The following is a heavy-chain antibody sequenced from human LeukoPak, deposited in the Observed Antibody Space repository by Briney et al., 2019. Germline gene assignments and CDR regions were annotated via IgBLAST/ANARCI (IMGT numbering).Heavy chain of an antibody. V-gene: IGHV3-21*01. J-gene: IGHJ4*02. Sequence: PGGSLRLSCAASGFTFSSYSMNWVRQAPGKGLEWVSSISSSSSYVYYADSVKGRFTISRDKAKNSLYLQMNSLRAEDTAIYYCAREGMVATFDYWDQGTLVTVSS. CDR3: AREGMVATFDY. D-gene: IGHD5-12*01. CDR2: ISSSSSYV. CDR1: GFTFSSYS.